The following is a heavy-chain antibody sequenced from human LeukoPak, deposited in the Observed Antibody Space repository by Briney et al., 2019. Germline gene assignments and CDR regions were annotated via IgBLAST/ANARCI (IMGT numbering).Heavy chain of an antibody. CDR2: INHSGST. Sequence: SETLSLTCAVYGGSFSGYYWSWIRQPPGKGLEWIGEINHSGSTNYNPSLKSRVTISVDTSKNQFSLKLSSVTAADTAVYYCARTYYDILTGYLREDYWGQGTLVTVSS. CDR1: GGSFSGYY. J-gene: IGHJ4*02. CDR3: ARTYYDILTGYLREDY. D-gene: IGHD3-9*01. V-gene: IGHV4-34*01.